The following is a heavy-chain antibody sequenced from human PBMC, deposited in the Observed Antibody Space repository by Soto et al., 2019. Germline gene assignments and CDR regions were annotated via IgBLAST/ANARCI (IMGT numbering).Heavy chain of an antibody. CDR2: INDSGST. D-gene: IGHD3-10*01. Sequence: QVQLQQWGAGLLKPSETLSLSCAVYGGSFSGYYWSWIRQTPGKGLEWIGEINDSGSTNHNPSLKSRVTILVDTAKNQFSLKLSSVTAADTAVDYCARGLLVFFGEFSRRGGYYYYMDVWGKSTTVTVS. CDR1: GGSFSGYY. CDR3: ARGLLVFFGEFSRRGGYYYYMDV. J-gene: IGHJ6*03. V-gene: IGHV4-34*01.